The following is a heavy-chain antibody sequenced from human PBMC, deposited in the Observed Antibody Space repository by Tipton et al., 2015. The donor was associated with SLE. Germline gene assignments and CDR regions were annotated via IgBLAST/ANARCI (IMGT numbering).Heavy chain of an antibody. D-gene: IGHD4-17*01. CDR1: GFTFSDYY. J-gene: IGHJ4*02. Sequence: SLRLSCAASGFTFSDYYMSWIRQAPGKGLEWVSYISGSSSYTNYADSVKGRFTISRDNAKNALYLQMNSLRAEDTAVYYCARTSVTPFDYWGQGTLVTVSS. CDR3: ARTSVTPFDY. V-gene: IGHV3-11*03. CDR2: ISGSSSYT.